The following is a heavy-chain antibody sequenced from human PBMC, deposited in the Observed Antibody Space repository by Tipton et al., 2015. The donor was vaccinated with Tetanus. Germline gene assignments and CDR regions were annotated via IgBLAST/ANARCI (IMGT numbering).Heavy chain of an antibody. Sequence: QLVQSGAEVKKPGASAKVSCKASGYTFTSYYMHWVRQAPGQGLEWMGIINPSGGSTSYAQKFQGRVTMTRDTSTSTVYMELSSLRSEDTAVYYCARDSPYHYYDSSGYHPGSAFDIWGQGTMVTVSS. D-gene: IGHD3-22*01. CDR1: GYTFTSYY. J-gene: IGHJ3*02. CDR2: INPSGGST. V-gene: IGHV1-46*01. CDR3: ARDSPYHYYDSSGYHPGSAFDI.